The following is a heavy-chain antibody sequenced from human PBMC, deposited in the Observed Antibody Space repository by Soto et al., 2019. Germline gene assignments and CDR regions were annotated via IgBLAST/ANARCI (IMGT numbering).Heavy chain of an antibody. CDR3: EATPTPVTAFDWFDP. CDR2: IIPIFGTA. J-gene: IGHJ5*02. V-gene: IGHV1-69*06. Sequence: SVKVSCKASGGTFSKYAFNWVRQAPGQGLEWMGGIIPIFGTANYAQKFQGRVTITADTSTSTAYMELSSLRSEDTAVYFCEATPTPVTAFDWFDPWGQGTLVTVSS. CDR1: GGTFSKYA. D-gene: IGHD4-4*01.